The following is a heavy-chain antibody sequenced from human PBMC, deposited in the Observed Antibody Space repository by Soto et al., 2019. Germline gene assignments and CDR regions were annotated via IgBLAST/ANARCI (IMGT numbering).Heavy chain of an antibody. V-gene: IGHV1-24*01. CDR1: GYTLTELS. J-gene: IGHJ3*02. Sequence: ASVKGSCKVSGYTLTELSMHWVRQAPGKGLEWMGGFDPEDGETIYAQKFQGRVTMTEDTSTDTAYMELSSLRSEDTAVYYCATDGGIAVAGTNAFEIWGQGTMVTVSS. D-gene: IGHD6-19*01. CDR2: FDPEDGET. CDR3: ATDGGIAVAGTNAFEI.